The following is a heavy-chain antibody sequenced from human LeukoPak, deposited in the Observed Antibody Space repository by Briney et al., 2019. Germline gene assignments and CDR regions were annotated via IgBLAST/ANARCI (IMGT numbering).Heavy chain of an antibody. V-gene: IGHV4-34*01. CDR1: GGSFSGYY. CDR2: INHSGST. D-gene: IGHD6-19*01. Sequence: PSETLSLTCAVYGGSFSGYYWGWIRQPPGKGLEWIGEINHSGSTNYNPSLKSRVTISVDTSKNQFSLNLSSVTAADTAVYYCARGLSRVGRQWLFSNWFDPWGQGTLVTVSS. CDR3: ARGLSRVGRQWLFSNWFDP. J-gene: IGHJ5*02.